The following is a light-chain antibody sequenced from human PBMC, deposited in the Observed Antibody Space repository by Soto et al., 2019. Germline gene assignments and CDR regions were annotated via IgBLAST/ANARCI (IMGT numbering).Light chain of an antibody. J-gene: IGKJ5*01. CDR2: DAS. CDR1: QSVSSNY. CDR3: HPYGRSPRT. V-gene: IGKV3-20*01. Sequence: EIVMTQYPATLSLSPGERATLSCMASQSVSSNYLAWYQLKPGQAPRLLIYDASTRATGITDRVSGSGSGTDFTLTISRLEPEDFAVYSCHPYGRSPRTVGQGTRLEIK.